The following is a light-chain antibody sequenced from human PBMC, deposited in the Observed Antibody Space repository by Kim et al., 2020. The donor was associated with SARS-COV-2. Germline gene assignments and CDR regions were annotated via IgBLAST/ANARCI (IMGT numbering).Light chain of an antibody. Sequence: DIVMTQSPDSLAVSLGERATINCKSSQSVLYSSNNKNYLAWYQQKPGQPPKLLIYWASTRESGVPDRFSVSGSGTDFTLTISILQAENVAVYFCKQYYSTPYTFGQGTKLEI. CDR3: KQYYSTPYT. V-gene: IGKV4-1*01. CDR2: WAS. CDR1: QSVLYSSNNKNY. J-gene: IGKJ2*01.